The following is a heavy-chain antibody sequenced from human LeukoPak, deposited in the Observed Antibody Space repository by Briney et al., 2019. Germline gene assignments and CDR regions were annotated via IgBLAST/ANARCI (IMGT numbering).Heavy chain of an antibody. CDR1: GFTFSSYW. CDR2: TNSDGSST. CDR3: ARDDRGYSYALFDY. D-gene: IGHD5-18*01. J-gene: IGHJ4*02. Sequence: SRGSLRLSCAGSGFTFSSYWMHWVRQAPGKGLVWVSRTNSDGSSTSYADSVKGRFTISRDNAKNTLYLQMNSLRADDTAVYYCARDDRGYSYALFDYWGQGTLVTVSS. V-gene: IGHV3-74*01.